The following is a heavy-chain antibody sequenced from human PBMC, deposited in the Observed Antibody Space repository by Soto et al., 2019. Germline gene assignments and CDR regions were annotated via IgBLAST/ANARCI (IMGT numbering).Heavy chain of an antibody. CDR1: GGTCSSYA. CDR2: IIPIFGTA. Sequence: SVKFSFEASGGTCSSYAISWLRHAPRQGLEWMGWIIPIFGTANYAQEFQGRVTITADESTSTAYMELSSLRSEHTAVYYCESHCSSTSCRTADDYWAQGTLVTVYS. V-gene: IGHV1-69*13. D-gene: IGHD2-2*01. J-gene: IGHJ4*02. CDR3: ESHCSSTSCRTADDY.